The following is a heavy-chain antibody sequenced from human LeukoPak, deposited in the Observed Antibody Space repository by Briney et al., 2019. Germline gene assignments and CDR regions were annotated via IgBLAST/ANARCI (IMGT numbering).Heavy chain of an antibody. D-gene: IGHD3-22*01. CDR3: AKDKFLYYYESSLDY. Sequence: GGSLRLSCAASGFTFRNYAMSWVRQAPGKGLEWVSDISGSGGSTYYADSVKGRFTISRDNSKNTLYLQMNSLRAEDTAVYYCAKDKFLYYYESSLDYWGQGTLVTVSS. J-gene: IGHJ4*02. CDR2: ISGSGGST. CDR1: GFTFRNYA. V-gene: IGHV3-23*01.